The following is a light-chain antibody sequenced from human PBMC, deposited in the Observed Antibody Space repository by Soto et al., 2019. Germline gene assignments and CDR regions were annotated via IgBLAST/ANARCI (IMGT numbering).Light chain of an antibody. CDR2: AAS. V-gene: IGKV1-39*01. CDR3: QQTYTTPTYT. J-gene: IGKJ2*01. Sequence: DIQMTQSPSSLSASVRDRVTVTCRASRSISSYLNWYQQKPGKAPKLLIYAASSLESGVPSRFSGGGSGTDFTITISSLQPEDFAIYFCQQTYTTPTYTFGQGTKLEIK. CDR1: RSISSY.